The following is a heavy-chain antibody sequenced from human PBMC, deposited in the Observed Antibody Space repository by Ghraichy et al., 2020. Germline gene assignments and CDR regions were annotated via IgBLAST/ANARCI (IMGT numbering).Heavy chain of an antibody. V-gene: IGHV3-72*01. Sequence: GGSLRLSCAASGFIFSDNYMDWVRQAPGKGLEWVGRIRNKADSYTTEYAASVKGRFTISRDDSKNSLYLQMNSLKTDDTAVYYCTRTGYSGGGSTIDYWGQGTLVTVSS. J-gene: IGHJ4*02. CDR2: IRNKADSYTT. D-gene: IGHD6-19*01. CDR1: GFIFSDNY. CDR3: TRTGYSGGGSTIDY.